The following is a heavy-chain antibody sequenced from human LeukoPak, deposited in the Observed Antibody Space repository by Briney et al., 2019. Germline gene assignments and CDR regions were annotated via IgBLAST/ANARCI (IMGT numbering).Heavy chain of an antibody. Sequence: PGGSLRLSCAASGFTFSSYGMHWVRQAPGKGLEWVAFIRYDGSNKYYADSVKGRFTISRDNSKNTLYLQMNSLRAEDTAVYYCAKEGGDSSSSEGFDYWGQGTLVTVSS. V-gene: IGHV3-30*02. CDR2: IRYDGSNK. D-gene: IGHD6-6*01. CDR3: AKEGGDSSSSEGFDY. CDR1: GFTFSSYG. J-gene: IGHJ4*02.